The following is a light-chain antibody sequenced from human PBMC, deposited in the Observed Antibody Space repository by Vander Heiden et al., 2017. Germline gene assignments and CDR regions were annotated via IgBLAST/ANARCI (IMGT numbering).Light chain of an antibody. J-gene: IGKJ4*01. V-gene: IGKV1-5*03. CDR1: QSISSW. CDR2: EAS. CDR3: HQDNSSRLT. Sequence: DIQMTQSPSTLSASVGDRVTITCRASQSISSWLAWYQQKPGKAPKLLIYEASSLHTAVPSRLSGSGSGTEFTLTISSLQPDDFATYYCHQDNSSRLTFGGGTKLEIK.